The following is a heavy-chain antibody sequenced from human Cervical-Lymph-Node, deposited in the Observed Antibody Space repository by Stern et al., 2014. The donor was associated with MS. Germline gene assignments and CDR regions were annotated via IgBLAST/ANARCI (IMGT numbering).Heavy chain of an antibody. V-gene: IGHV1-24*01. D-gene: IGHD2-8*01. Sequence: QVQLVQSGAEVKKPGASVRVSCKVSGYTLSELSMHWVRQAPGKGLEWMANFDPEDGETTYAQKFQVRVTLTEDRGRDTAYMELRSLRVEDTAVYYCAVDVSPCWGQGTLVTVSS. J-gene: IGHJ4*02. CDR3: AVDVSPC. CDR1: GYTLSELS. CDR2: FDPEDGET.